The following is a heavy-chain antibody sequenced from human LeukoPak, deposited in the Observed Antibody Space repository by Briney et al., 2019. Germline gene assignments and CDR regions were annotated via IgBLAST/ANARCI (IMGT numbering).Heavy chain of an antibody. J-gene: IGHJ4*02. CDR2: IYHSGST. CDR3: ARARYYDFWSGYDFDY. V-gene: IGHV4-38-2*02. Sequence: SETLSLTCTVSGYSISSGYCWGWIRQPPGKGLEWIGSIYHSGSTYYNPSLKSRVTISVDTSKNQFSLKLSSVTAADTAVYYCARARYYDFWSGYDFDYWGQGTLVTVSS. D-gene: IGHD3-3*01. CDR1: GYSISSGYC.